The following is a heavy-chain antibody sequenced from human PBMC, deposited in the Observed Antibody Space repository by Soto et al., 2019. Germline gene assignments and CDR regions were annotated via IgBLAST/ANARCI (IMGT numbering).Heavy chain of an antibody. CDR3: ARDVGRGYCSGGSCYSWEY. Sequence: GASVKISCKASGGTFSSYAISWVRQAPGQGLEWMGGIIPIFGTANYAQKFQGRVTITADESTSTAYMELSSLRSEDTAVYYCARDVGRGYCSGGSCYSWEYWGKGTLVTVSS. CDR2: IIPIFGTA. J-gene: IGHJ4*02. V-gene: IGHV1-69*13. CDR1: GGTFSSYA. D-gene: IGHD2-15*01.